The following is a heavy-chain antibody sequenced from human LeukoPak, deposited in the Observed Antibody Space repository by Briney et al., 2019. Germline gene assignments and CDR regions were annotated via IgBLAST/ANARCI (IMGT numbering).Heavy chain of an antibody. V-gene: IGHV1-3*01. D-gene: IGHD1-26*01. CDR3: ARDIGAFDY. J-gene: IGHJ4*02. Sequence: KFQGRVTITRGTSASTAYMELSSLRSEDTAVYYCARDIGAFDYWGQGTLVTVSS.